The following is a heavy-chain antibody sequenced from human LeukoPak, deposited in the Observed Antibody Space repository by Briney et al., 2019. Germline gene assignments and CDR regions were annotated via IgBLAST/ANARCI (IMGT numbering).Heavy chain of an antibody. V-gene: IGHV4-38-2*02. CDR2: IYHSGST. CDR1: GYSISSGYY. Sequence: SETLSLTCTVSGYSISSGYYWGWIRQPPGKGLEWIGSIYHSGSTYYNPSLKSRVTISVDTSKNQFSLKLSSVTAADTAVYYCASGDYCSGGSCYGWFDPWGQGTLVTVSS. D-gene: IGHD2-15*01. J-gene: IGHJ5*02. CDR3: ASGDYCSGGSCYGWFDP.